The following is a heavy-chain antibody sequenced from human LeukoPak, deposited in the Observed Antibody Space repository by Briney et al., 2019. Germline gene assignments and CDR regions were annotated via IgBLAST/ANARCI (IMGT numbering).Heavy chain of an antibody. D-gene: IGHD4-17*01. Sequence: SETLSLTCAVYGGSLSGYYWSWIRQPPGKGLEWIGEINHSGSTNYNPSLKSRVTISVDTSKNQFSLKLSSVTAADTAVYYCAHLDYGDYMVDYWGQGTLVTVSS. CDR1: GGSLSGYY. CDR3: AHLDYGDYMVDY. CDR2: INHSGST. J-gene: IGHJ4*02. V-gene: IGHV4-34*01.